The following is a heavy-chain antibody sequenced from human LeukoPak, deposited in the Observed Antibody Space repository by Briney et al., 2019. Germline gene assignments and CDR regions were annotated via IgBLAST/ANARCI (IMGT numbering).Heavy chain of an antibody. D-gene: IGHD2/OR15-2a*01. CDR1: GGSFSDYY. CDR3: ARGTLIVLKY. V-gene: IGHV4-34*01. CDR2: INHSGRT. J-gene: IGHJ4*02. Sequence: PSETLSLTWAIYGGSFSDYYWSWIRQPPGKGLEWIGEINHSGRTNYNPSLKSRVTISVDTSKNQFSLKLSSVTAADTAVYYCARGTLIVLKYWGQGTLVTVSS.